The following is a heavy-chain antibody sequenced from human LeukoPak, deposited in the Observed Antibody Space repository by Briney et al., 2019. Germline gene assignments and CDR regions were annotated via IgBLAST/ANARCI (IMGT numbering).Heavy chain of an antibody. CDR1: GFTVSTNY. J-gene: IGHJ3*02. Sequence: GGSLRLSCAASGFTVSTNYMSWVRQAPGKGLEWVSVIYSAGSTYYADSVKGRFTISRDNSKNTLYLQMNSLRAEDTAVYYCARYLTGWSSAFDIWGQGTMVTVSS. V-gene: IGHV3-66*01. CDR3: ARYLTGWSSAFDI. CDR2: IYSAGST. D-gene: IGHD6-19*01.